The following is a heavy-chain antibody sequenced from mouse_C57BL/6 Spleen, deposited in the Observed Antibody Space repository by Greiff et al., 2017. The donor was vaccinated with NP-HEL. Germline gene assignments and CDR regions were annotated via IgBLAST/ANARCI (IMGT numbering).Heavy chain of an antibody. CDR2: IHPNSGST. CDR3: ASPYYDGSSLDY. D-gene: IGHD1-1*01. V-gene: IGHV1-64*01. Sequence: QVQLQQPGAELVKPGASVKLSCKASGYTFTSYWMHWVKQRPGQGLEWIGMIHPNSGSTNYNEKFKSKATLTVDKSSSTAYMQLSSLTSEDSAVYCCASPYYDGSSLDYWGQGTTLTVSS. J-gene: IGHJ2*01. CDR1: GYTFTSYW.